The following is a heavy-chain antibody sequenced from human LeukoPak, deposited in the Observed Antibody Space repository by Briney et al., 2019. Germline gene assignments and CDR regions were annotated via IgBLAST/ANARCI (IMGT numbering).Heavy chain of an antibody. V-gene: IGHV3-30*04. CDR1: GFTVSNWA. CDR2: ISYDGSNK. Sequence: GRSLRLSCAASGFTVSNWAIHWVRQAPGKGLEWVAAISYDGSNKFYADSMKGRFTISRDNSKNSLDLQMNSLRAEDTAVYYCARGYCSSTSCYNDYWGQGTLVTVSS. CDR3: ARGYCSSTSCYNDY. J-gene: IGHJ4*02. D-gene: IGHD2-2*02.